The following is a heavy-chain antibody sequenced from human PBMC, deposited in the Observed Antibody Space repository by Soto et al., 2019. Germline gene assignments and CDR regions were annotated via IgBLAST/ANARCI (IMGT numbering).Heavy chain of an antibody. CDR1: GFNFSVYA. CDR2: VTANGGST. Sequence: VGSLRLSCAPTGFNFSVYAMTWVRQAPGKGLEWVSAVTANGGSTYSADSVKGRFTISRDNSKNTLFLQMNSLRAEDTAVYYCASLGVGDWANYYYYYGMDVWGQGITVTVSS. V-gene: IGHV3-23*01. CDR3: ASLGVGDWANYYYYYGMDV. J-gene: IGHJ6*02. D-gene: IGHD2-21*02.